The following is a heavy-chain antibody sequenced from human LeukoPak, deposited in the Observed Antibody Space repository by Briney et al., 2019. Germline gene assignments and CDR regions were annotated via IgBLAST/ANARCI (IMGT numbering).Heavy chain of an antibody. V-gene: IGHV1-69*04. CDR1: GGTFSSYA. D-gene: IGHD6-13*01. Sequence: SVKVSCKASGGTFSSYAISWVRQAPGQGLEWLGRIIPILGIANYAQKFQGRVTITADKSTSTAYMELSSLRSEDTAVYYCAIAAAGTTVIYFDYWGQGTLVTVSS. J-gene: IGHJ4*02. CDR2: IIPILGIA. CDR3: AIAAAGTTVIYFDY.